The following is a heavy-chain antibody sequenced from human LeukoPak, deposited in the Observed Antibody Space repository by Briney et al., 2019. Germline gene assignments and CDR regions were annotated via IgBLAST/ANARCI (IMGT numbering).Heavy chain of an antibody. D-gene: IGHD2-2*02. CDR3: ARDGVVVPAAIPDSVYYYYYGMDV. CDR2: IYTSGST. Sequence: SETLSLTCTVSGGSISSYYWSWIRQPAGKGLEWIGRIYTSGSTNYNPSLKSRVTMSVDTSKNQFSLKLSSVPAADTAVYYCARDGVVVPAAIPDSVYYYYYGMDVWGQGTTVTVSS. V-gene: IGHV4-4*07. J-gene: IGHJ6*02. CDR1: GGSISSYY.